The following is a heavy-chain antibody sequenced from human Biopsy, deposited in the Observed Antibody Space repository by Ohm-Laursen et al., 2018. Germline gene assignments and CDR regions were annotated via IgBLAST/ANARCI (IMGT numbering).Heavy chain of an antibody. Sequence: ASVKVSCKASGYTFAGYYLHWVRQAPGHGLEWMGWVNPNSGNANYAQSFQGRLTVTRDTSISTAYMELTSLTFDDTAIYYCARVPTYPSIDGYYGLDLWGQGTTVIVSS. CDR3: ARVPTYPSIDGYYGLDL. J-gene: IGHJ6*02. CDR2: VNPNSGNA. D-gene: IGHD3-9*01. V-gene: IGHV1-2*02. CDR1: GYTFAGYY.